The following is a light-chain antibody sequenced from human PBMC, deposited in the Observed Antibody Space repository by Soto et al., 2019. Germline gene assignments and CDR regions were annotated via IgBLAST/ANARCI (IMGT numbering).Light chain of an antibody. CDR2: EVS. J-gene: IGLJ1*01. CDR1: STDVGGYNY. CDR3: GSYTSTATPFV. V-gene: IGLV2-14*01. Sequence: QSALAQPSSVSGSPGQSITISCTGTSTDVGGYNYVSWYQHHPGKGPKLIIYEVSNRPSGVSDRFSGSKSGNKASLIISILEAEDESDYYCGSYTSTATPFVFGTGTKVTVL.